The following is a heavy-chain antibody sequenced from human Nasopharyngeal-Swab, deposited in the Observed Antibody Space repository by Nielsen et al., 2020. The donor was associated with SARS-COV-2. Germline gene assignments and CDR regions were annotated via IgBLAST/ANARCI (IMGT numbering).Heavy chain of an antibody. J-gene: IGHJ4*02. CDR3: ARYYYDSSGYTYYFDY. Sequence: ASVKVSCKASGYTFTGYYMHWVRQAPGQGLEWMGWINPNSGGTNYAQKFQGRVTMTRDTSISTAYMELSRLRSDDTAVYYCARYYYDSSGYTYYFDYWGQGTLVTVSS. D-gene: IGHD3-22*01. CDR2: INPNSGGT. V-gene: IGHV1-2*02. CDR1: GYTFTGYY.